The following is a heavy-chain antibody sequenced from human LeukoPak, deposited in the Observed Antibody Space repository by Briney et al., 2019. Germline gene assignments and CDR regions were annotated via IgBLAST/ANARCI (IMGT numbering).Heavy chain of an antibody. D-gene: IGHD2-15*01. CDR3: ARDTLSVMDV. Sequence: GGSLRLSCAASGFAFSNYTMSWVRQAPGKGLEWVSYINSPSSSIYHADSVKGRFTISRDNVKNSLFLQMDSLRAEDTAVYYCARDTLSVMDVWGQGTTVTVSS. CDR1: GFAFSNYT. J-gene: IGHJ6*02. CDR2: INSPSSSI. V-gene: IGHV3-48*01.